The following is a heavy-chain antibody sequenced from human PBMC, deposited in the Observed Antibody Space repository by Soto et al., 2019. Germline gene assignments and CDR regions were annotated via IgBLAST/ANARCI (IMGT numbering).Heavy chain of an antibody. V-gene: IGHV3-33*01. J-gene: IGHJ5*02. CDR2: IWYDGSEK. CDR1: GFTFRNHG. Sequence: QVQLVESGGGVVQAGRSLRLSCAASGFTFRNHGMHWVRLAPGKGLEWVAVIWYDGSEKYYADSVKGRFTISRDNSKNNLYLQMNSLRGEDTAVYYCARDLGGPAARFDPWGQGTLVTVSS. CDR3: ARDLGGPAARFDP. D-gene: IGHD2-2*01.